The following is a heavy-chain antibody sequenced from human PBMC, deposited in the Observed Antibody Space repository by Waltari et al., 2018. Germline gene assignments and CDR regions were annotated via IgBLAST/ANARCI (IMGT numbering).Heavy chain of an antibody. V-gene: IGHV3-7*03. CDR2: IKQDGTEQ. Sequence: DVQLTASGGGLVQPGGSLSLSCEGSGCNFYHCWMTWLRQFPGKGLEWVANIKQDGTEQYFVDSFKGQFTISRDNAKRSLYLQMNNLRVDDTAMYYCARGGGDGQVHHWGQGTLVTVSS. CDR3: ARGGGDGQVHH. D-gene: IGHD3-16*01. J-gene: IGHJ4*02. CDR1: GCNFYHCW.